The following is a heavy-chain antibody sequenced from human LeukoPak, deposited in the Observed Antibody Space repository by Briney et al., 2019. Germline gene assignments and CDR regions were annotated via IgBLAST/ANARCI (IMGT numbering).Heavy chain of an antibody. J-gene: IGHJ4*02. CDR2: ISGSGGST. CDR1: GFTFSDYY. CDR3: AKGDRSGSYFGNYFDY. Sequence: GGSLRLSCAAAGFTFSDYYMSWVRQAPGKGLEWVSAISGSGGSTYYADSVKGRFTISRDNSKNTLYLQMNSLRAEDTAVYYCAKGDRSGSYFGNYFDYWGQGTLVTVSS. D-gene: IGHD1-26*01. V-gene: IGHV3-23*01.